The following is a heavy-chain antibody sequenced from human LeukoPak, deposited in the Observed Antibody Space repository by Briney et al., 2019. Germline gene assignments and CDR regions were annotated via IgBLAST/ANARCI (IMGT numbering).Heavy chain of an antibody. J-gene: IGHJ5*02. CDR2: INHSEST. D-gene: IGHD5-12*01. Sequence: SETLSLTCAVYGGSFSGYYWSWIRQPPGKGLEWIGEINHSESTNYNPSLKSRVTISVDTSKNQFPLKLSSVTAADTAVYYCARGARTPSGYGSRTAGRANWFDPWGQGTLVTVSS. CDR1: GGSFSGYY. CDR3: ARGARTPSGYGSRTAGRANWFDP. V-gene: IGHV4-34*01.